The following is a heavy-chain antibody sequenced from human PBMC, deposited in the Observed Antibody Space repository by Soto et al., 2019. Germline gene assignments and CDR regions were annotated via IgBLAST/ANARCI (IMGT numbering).Heavy chain of an antibody. CDR2: TSYDETNK. D-gene: IGHD2-21*02. CDR3: AKADTGDCGRDCSSGYFDY. Sequence: QVQLVESGGGVVQPGRSLRLSCVASGFMFRNYAMYWVRQAPGKGLEWVASTSYDETNKNYGDSVRGRFTISRDNSKNTLYLQTNTLRHEDTATYYCAKADTGDCGRDCSSGYFDYWGQGTLVTVSS. J-gene: IGHJ4*02. CDR1: GFMFRNYA. V-gene: IGHV3-30*18.